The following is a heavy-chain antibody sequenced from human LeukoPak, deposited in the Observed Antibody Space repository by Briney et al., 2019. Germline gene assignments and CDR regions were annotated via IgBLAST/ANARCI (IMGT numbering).Heavy chain of an antibody. CDR2: ISSSGSTI. V-gene: IGHV3-48*03. CDR3: ARDFYHYDSSGYYIRPSDS. Sequence: GGSLRLSCAASGFTFSSYEMNWVRQAPGKGLEWVSYISSSGSTIYYADSVKGRFTISRDNAKNSLYLQMTSLRAEDTAVYYCARDFYHYDSSGYYIRPSDSWGQGTLVTVSS. J-gene: IGHJ4*02. D-gene: IGHD3-22*01. CDR1: GFTFSSYE.